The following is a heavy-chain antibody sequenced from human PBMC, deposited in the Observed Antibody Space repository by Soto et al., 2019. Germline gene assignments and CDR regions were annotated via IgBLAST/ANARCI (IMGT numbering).Heavy chain of an antibody. D-gene: IGHD5-12*01. J-gene: IGHJ6*02. Sequence: SVKVSCKASGGTFSSYAISWVRQAPGQGLEWMGGIIPIFGTANYAQKFQGRVTITADESTSTAYMELSSLRSEDTAVYYCASGIVATTPTYYYYGRDGCGQGTTVTVSS. CDR1: GGTFSSYA. CDR3: ASGIVATTPTYYYYGRDG. CDR2: IIPIFGTA. V-gene: IGHV1-69*13.